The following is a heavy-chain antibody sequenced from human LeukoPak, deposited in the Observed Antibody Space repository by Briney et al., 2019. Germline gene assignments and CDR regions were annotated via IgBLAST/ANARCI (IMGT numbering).Heavy chain of an antibody. J-gene: IGHJ4*02. D-gene: IGHD2-2*01. CDR3: ARALGYCSSASCSLFDY. CDR1: GYTFTSYY. Sequence: ASVRVSCKASGYTFTSYYMHGVRQAPGQGVERMGIVNRSDSRTIYSQKFQGRVTMARETTTRRVYMEVSRLREEGTGVYYSARALGYCSSASCSLFDYWGQGTLVTVSS. CDR2: VNRSDSRT. V-gene: IGHV1-46*01.